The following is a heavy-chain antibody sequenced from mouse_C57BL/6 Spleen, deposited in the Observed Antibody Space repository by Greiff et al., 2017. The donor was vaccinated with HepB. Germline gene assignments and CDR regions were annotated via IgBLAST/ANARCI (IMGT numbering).Heavy chain of an antibody. Sequence: QVQLKQPGAELVMPGASMKLSCKASGYTFTSYWMHWVKQRPGQGLEWIGEIDPSDSYTNYNQKFKGKSTLTVDKSSSTAYMQLSSLTSEDSAVYYCARKDYYYAMDYWGQGTSVTVSS. V-gene: IGHV1-69*01. CDR2: IDPSDSYT. D-gene: IGHD2-13*01. CDR1: GYTFTSYW. J-gene: IGHJ4*01. CDR3: ARKDYYYAMDY.